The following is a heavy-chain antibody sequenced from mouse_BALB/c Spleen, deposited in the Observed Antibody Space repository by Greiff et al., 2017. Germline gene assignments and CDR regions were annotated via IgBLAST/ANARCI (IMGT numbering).Heavy chain of an antibody. CDR1: GFSLTSYG. Sequence: QVQLQQSGPGLVQPSQSLSITCTVSGFSLTSYGVHWVRQSPGKGLEWLGVIWSGGSTDYNAALKSRLSISKDNSKSQVFLKMNSLQTDDTARYYCARDPSPHDYGPNWYFDVWGAGTTVTVSS. CDR2: IWSGGST. CDR3: ARDPSPHDYGPNWYFDV. V-gene: IGHV2-4-1*01. D-gene: IGHD1-2*01. J-gene: IGHJ1*01.